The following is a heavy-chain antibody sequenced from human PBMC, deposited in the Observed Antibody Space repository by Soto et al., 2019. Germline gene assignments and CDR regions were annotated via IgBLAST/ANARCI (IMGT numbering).Heavy chain of an antibody. CDR2: ISYDGTTK. D-gene: IGHD6-13*01. V-gene: IGHV3-30*18. Sequence: GGSLRLSCEVSGFTFSTYDMHWVRQAPGKGLEWVAMISYDGTTKYYIDSVKGRFSISRDNSKNTLYVQMNGLRAEDTAVYYCAKDRYSSSWYFDYWGQGTLVTVSS. J-gene: IGHJ4*02. CDR3: AKDRYSSSWYFDY. CDR1: GFTFSTYD.